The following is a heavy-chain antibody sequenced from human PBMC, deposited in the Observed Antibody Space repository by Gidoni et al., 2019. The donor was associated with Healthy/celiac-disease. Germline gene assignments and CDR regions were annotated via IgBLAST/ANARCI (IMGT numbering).Heavy chain of an antibody. D-gene: IGHD3-10*01. V-gene: IGHV1-69*01. CDR2: IIPIFGTA. CDR3: AVGVCGSGFYSHCSYYYGMDV. J-gene: IGHJ6*02. Sequence: EVKKPGTSVKVSCTASGGTFSSYAISWVRQAPGQGREWMGGIIPIFGTANYAQKFQGRVTITADESTSTAYLELSSLRSEDTAVYYCAVGVCGSGFYSHCSYYYGMDVWGQGTTVTVSS. CDR1: GGTFSSYA.